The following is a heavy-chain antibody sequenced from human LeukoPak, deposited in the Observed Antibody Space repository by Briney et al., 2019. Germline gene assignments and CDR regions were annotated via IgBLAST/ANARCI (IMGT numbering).Heavy chain of an antibody. D-gene: IGHD3-10*01. J-gene: IGHJ2*01. CDR2: LYSGSST. V-gene: IGHV3-53*01. CDR3: ARVGDHYHWYLDL. Sequence: GGSLRLSCAASGFTVRTTYMNWVRQAPGKGLEWVSILYSGSSTYYADSVKGRFTISRDDSKNTLYLQMNSLRAEDTAVYYCARVGDHYHWYLDLWGRGTHVTASS. CDR1: GFTVRTTY.